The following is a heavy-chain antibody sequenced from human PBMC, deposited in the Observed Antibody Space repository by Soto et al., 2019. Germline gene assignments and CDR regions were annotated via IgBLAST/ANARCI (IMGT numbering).Heavy chain of an antibody. CDR3: ARHYSGDPFDY. Sequence: SETLSLTCSVSGSSISSYYWSWIRQPPGKGLEWIGYISYSGSTNYNPSLKSRVTTSADTSKNQFSLKLISVTAADTAVYYCARHYSGDPFDYWGQGTLVTVSS. CDR2: ISYSGST. CDR1: GSSISSYY. D-gene: IGHD4-17*01. J-gene: IGHJ4*02. V-gene: IGHV4-59*08.